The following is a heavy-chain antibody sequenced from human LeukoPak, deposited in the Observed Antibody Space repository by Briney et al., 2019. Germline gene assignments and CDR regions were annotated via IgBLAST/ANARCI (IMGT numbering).Heavy chain of an antibody. CDR3: ASDRYSTIFGG. CDR2: IYSGGDT. CDR1: GFTVSSDY. Sequence: GGSLRLSCAASGFTVSSDYMSWVRQAPGNGLEWVSIIYSGGDTYYPDSVKGRFTISRDNSKNTLYLQMNSLRAEDTAVYYCASDRYSTIFGGWGQGTLVTVSS. D-gene: IGHD3-3*01. V-gene: IGHV3-66*02. J-gene: IGHJ4*02.